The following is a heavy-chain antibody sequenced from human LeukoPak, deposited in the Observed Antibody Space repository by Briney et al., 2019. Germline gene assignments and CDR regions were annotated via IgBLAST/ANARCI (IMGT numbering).Heavy chain of an antibody. Sequence: SVKVSCKASGGTFSSYAISWVRQAPGQGLEWMGGIIPILGTANYAQKFQGRVTITADKSTSTAYMELSSLRSEDTAVYYCARGRPTTSIAAAGVNWFDPWGQGTLVTVSS. J-gene: IGHJ5*02. CDR1: GGTFSSYA. D-gene: IGHD6-13*01. CDR2: IIPILGTA. CDR3: ARGRPTTSIAAAGVNWFDP. V-gene: IGHV1-69*06.